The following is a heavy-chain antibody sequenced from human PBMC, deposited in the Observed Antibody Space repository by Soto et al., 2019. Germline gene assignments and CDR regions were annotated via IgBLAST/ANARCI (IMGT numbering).Heavy chain of an antibody. CDR2: MYNTGST. V-gene: IGHV4-59*08. D-gene: IGHD1-26*01. J-gene: IGHJ4*02. CDR3: ARRGLVGATTFDY. Sequence: PSETLSLTCTVSGGSISGYYWSWIRQPPGKGLEWIGYMYNTGSTVYNPSFKSRVTISVDTSKNQFSLKLSSVTAADTAVYYCARRGLVGATTFDYWGQGTLVTVS. CDR1: GGSISGYY.